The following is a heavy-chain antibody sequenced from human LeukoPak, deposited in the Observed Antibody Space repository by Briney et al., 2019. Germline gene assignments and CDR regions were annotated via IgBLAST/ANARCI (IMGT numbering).Heavy chain of an antibody. CDR1: GHTFTGYY. D-gene: IGHD1-20*01. V-gene: IGHV1-46*01. CDR2: INPSGGST. J-gene: IGHJ4*01. Sequence: ASVKVSCKASGHTFTGYYMHWVRQAPGQGLEWMGVINPSGGSTGYAQKFQGRVTMTRDTSTSTVYMELSSLRSEDTAVYYCAKGGLITGTRPGLDYWGQGTLVTVSS. CDR3: AKGGLITGTRPGLDY.